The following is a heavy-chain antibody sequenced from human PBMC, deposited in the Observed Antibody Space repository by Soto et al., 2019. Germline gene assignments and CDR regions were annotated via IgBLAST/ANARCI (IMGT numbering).Heavy chain of an antibody. Sequence: SETLSLTCTVSGGSISSSSYFWGWIRQPPGKGLEWIGSIYYSGSTYYNPSLKSRVTISVDTSKNQFSLKLSSVTAADTAMYYCVRENYFYGMDVWGQGTAVTVSS. V-gene: IGHV4-39*02. CDR1: GGSISSSSYF. CDR3: VRENYFYGMDV. CDR2: IYYSGST. J-gene: IGHJ6*02.